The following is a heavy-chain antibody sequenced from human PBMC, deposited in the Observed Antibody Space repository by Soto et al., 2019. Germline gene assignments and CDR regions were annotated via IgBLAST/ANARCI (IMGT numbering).Heavy chain of an antibody. D-gene: IGHD3-22*01. Sequence: WGSLRLSCAASGFTFSNAWMNWVRQAPGKGLEWVGRIKSKALGGTTDFAAPVRGRFAITRDDSRNMAYMQMNSLNTEDTAVYYCTTDSHRTMIGVRLDYWGHGTLVTVSS. V-gene: IGHV3-15*07. CDR3: TTDSHRTMIGVRLDY. J-gene: IGHJ4*01. CDR2: IKSKALGGTT. CDR1: GFTFSNAW.